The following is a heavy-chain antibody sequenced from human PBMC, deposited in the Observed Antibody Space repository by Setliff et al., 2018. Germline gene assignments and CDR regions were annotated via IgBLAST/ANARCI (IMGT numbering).Heavy chain of an antibody. D-gene: IGHD2-21*01. J-gene: IGHJ5*02. CDR1: GTSLDSIANGNQF. V-gene: IGHV4-61*09. CDR3: VRAPVYCSGDCYPRYFDA. Sequence: SETLSLTCSVSGTSLDSIANGNQFWGWIRQPAGKGLEWIGQIFMSGSTDYDPSFEGRATISLDMSKNQFFLDLTSVTAADTGVYYCVRAPVYCSGDCYPRYFDAWGQGTLVAVSS. CDR2: IFMSGST.